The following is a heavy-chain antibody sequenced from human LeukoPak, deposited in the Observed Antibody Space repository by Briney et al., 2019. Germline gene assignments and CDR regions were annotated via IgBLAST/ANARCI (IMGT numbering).Heavy chain of an antibody. J-gene: IGHJ4*02. V-gene: IGHV4-61*02. D-gene: IGHD3-3*01. CDR2: IYTSGST. CDR3: ARDFWSGYPFF. Sequence: SETLSLTCTVSGGSISSGSYYWSWIRQPAGKGLEWIGRIYTSGSTNYNPSLKSRVTISVDTSKNQFSLKLGSVTAADTAVYYCARDFWSGYPFFWGQGTLVTVSS. CDR1: GGSISSGSYY.